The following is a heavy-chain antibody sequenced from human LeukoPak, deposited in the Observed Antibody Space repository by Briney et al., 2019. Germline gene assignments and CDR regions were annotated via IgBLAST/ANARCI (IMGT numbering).Heavy chain of an antibody. V-gene: IGHV3-9*01. D-gene: IGHD6-13*01. Sequence: GGSLRLSCAASGFTFDDYAMHWVRQAPGKGLEWVSGFSCNSGNIDYADSVKGRFTISRDNAKKSLYLQMNSLRPEDTAFYYCTQSARCDPYRSRSYYFDFWPQGPLVTVSS. J-gene: IGHJ4*02. CDR1: GFTFDDYA. CDR2: FSCNSGNI. CDR3: TQSARCDPYRSRSYYFDF.